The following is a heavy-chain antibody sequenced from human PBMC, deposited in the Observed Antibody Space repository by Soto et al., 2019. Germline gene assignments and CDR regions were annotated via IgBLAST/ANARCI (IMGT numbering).Heavy chain of an antibody. CDR1: GYTFTSYA. J-gene: IGHJ5*02. CDR2: INAGNGNT. V-gene: IGHV1-3*01. Sequence: ASVKVSCKASGYTFTSYAMHWVRQAPGQRLEWMGWINAGNGNTKYSQKFQGRVTITRDTSASTAYMELSSLRSEDTAVYYCARDGGGGIYCSSTSCSSAIYNWFDPWGQGTLVTSPQ. CDR3: ARDGGGGIYCSSTSCSSAIYNWFDP. D-gene: IGHD2-2*01.